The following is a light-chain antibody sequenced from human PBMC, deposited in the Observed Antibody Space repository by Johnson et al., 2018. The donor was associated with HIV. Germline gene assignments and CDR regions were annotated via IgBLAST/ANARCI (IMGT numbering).Light chain of an antibody. J-gene: IGLJ1*01. CDR3: PTWDTSLSTGGV. CDR1: SSTFGNSY. Sequence: QFVLTQPPSVSAAPGQRVTISCSGASSTFGNSYISWYQLLPGSPPKLLVFKNNERPSGIPDRFSGSNSGPSATLDITGLPTGDEADYYCPTWDTSLSTGGVFGTGTKVTVL. CDR2: KNN. V-gene: IGLV1-51*02.